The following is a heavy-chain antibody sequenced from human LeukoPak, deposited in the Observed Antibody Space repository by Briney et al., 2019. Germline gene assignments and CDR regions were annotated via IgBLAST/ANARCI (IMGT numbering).Heavy chain of an antibody. D-gene: IGHD3-16*01. J-gene: IGHJ5*02. CDR2: VSYSGST. Sequence: ETLSLTCTVSGGSISSYYCSWIRQPTGKGLEWIGYVSYSGSTNYNPSLKSRVTISIDTSKNQFSLKLSSVTAADTAVYYCAVGGSWFDPWGQGTLVTVSS. CDR3: AVGGSWFDP. V-gene: IGHV4-59*01. CDR1: GGSISSYY.